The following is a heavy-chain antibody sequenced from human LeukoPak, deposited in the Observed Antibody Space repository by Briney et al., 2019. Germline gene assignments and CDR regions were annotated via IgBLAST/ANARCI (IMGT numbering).Heavy chain of an antibody. CDR1: GFNFNSYT. CDR2: ILASGSPT. J-gene: IGHJ4*02. D-gene: IGHD6-19*01. Sequence: PGGSLRLSCAASGFNFNSYTMNWVRQAPGKGLQWVANILASGSPTYYADSVKGRFTISRDNSKNTLYLQMNSLRAEDTAVYYCAKERQWLAPGGVDYWGQGTLVTVSS. CDR3: AKERQWLAPGGVDY. V-gene: IGHV3-23*01.